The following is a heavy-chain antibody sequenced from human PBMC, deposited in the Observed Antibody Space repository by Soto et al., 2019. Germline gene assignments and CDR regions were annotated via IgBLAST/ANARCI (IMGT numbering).Heavy chain of an antibody. V-gene: IGHV3-33*01. CDR1: GFTFSRYG. J-gene: IGHJ3*02. CDR2: IWYDGSNK. Sequence: QVQLVESGGGVVQPGRSLRLSCAASGFTFSRYGMHWVRQAPGKGLEWVAVIWYDGSNKYYADSVKGRFTISRDNSKNTLYLQMNSLRAEDTAVYYCARDPRPIVVVTAGAFDIWGQGTMVTVSS. D-gene: IGHD2-21*02. CDR3: ARDPRPIVVVTAGAFDI.